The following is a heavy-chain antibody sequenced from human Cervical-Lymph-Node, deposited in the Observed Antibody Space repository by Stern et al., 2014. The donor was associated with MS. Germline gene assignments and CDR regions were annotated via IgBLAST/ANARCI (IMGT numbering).Heavy chain of an antibody. CDR1: GGSFSGYY. D-gene: IGHD6-13*01. Sequence: QVQLQQWGAGLLKPSETLSLTCAVYGGSFSGYYWSWIRQPPGKGLEWIGEINHSGSTNYNPSLKSRVTISVDTSKNQFSLKLSSVTAADTAVYYCARELGAAAGISSWGQGTLVTVSS. J-gene: IGHJ4*02. V-gene: IGHV4-34*01. CDR2: INHSGST. CDR3: ARELGAAAGISS.